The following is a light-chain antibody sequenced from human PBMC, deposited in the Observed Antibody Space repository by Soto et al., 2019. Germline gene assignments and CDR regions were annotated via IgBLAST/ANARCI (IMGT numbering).Light chain of an antibody. J-gene: IGKJ4*01. CDR1: PSGATY. CDR2: GAS. V-gene: IGKV3-20*01. Sequence: VSPPSPATMSVSPWEGAELYLRRSPSGATYLAWYQQRPGQAPRLLIYGASKRAIGLPARFSGSGSGTDFTLTISRLEPEDFAVYYCQQYGSSPLTFGGGTKVDI. CDR3: QQYGSSPLT.